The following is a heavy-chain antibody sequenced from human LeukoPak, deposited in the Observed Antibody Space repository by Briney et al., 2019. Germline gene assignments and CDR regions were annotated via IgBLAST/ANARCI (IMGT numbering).Heavy chain of an antibody. CDR2: IRYDGSNK. CDR1: GFTFSSYG. V-gene: IGHV3-30*02. Sequence: GGSLRLSCAAAGFTFSSYGMHWVRQAPGKGLEWVAFIRYDGSNKYYTDSVKGRFTISRDDAKNSLYLQMNSLRAEDTAVYYCVDWFDPWGQGTLVTVSS. J-gene: IGHJ5*02. CDR3: VDWFDP.